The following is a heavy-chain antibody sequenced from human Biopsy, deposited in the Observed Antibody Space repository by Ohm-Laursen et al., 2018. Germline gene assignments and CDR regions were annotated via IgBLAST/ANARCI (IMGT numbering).Heavy chain of an antibody. CDR1: RYTFITYY. V-gene: IGHV1-46*01. J-gene: IGHJ4*02. CDR3: VLASFDY. Sequence: ASVKVSCKVSRYTFITYYIRWVRQAPGQGLEWMGIINPGGSSTAYTQNFQGRVTMTWDTSTTTAYMELTSLRSEDPAVYYCVLASFDYWGQGTLVTVPS. CDR2: INPGGSST.